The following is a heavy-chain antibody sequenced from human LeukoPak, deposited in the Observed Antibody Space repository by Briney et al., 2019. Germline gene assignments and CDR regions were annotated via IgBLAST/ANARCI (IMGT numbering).Heavy chain of an antibody. V-gene: IGHV3-11*01. CDR3: AKGLGEYSGSYQEWFDY. D-gene: IGHD1-26*01. Sequence: PGGSLRLSCAASGFTFSDYYMSWIRQAPGKGLEWVSYISSSGSTIYYADSVKGRFTISRDNAKNSLYLQINSLRAEDTALYYCAKGLGEYSGSYQEWFDYWGQGTLVTVSS. CDR2: ISSSGSTI. J-gene: IGHJ4*02. CDR1: GFTFSDYY.